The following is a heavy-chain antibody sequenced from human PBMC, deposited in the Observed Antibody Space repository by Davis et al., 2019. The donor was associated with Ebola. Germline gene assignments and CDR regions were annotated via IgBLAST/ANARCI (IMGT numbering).Heavy chain of an antibody. CDR2: IYPGDSDT. Sequence: GESLKISCKGSGYSFTSYWIGWVRQMPGKGLEWTGIIYPGDSDTRYSPSFQGQVTISADKSISTAYLQWSSLKASDTAMYYCATNHYYYDSSGYPERGDAFDIWGQGTMVTVSS. V-gene: IGHV5-51*01. CDR3: ATNHYYYDSSGYPERGDAFDI. J-gene: IGHJ3*02. CDR1: GYSFTSYW. D-gene: IGHD3-22*01.